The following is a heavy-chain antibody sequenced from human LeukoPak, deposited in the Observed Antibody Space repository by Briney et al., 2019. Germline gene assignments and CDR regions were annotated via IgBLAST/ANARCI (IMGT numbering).Heavy chain of an antibody. CDR2: IIPILGIA. CDR1: GGTFSSYA. D-gene: IGHD1-26*01. V-gene: IGHV1-69*04. CDR3: AREVVGATTGAADY. Sequence: SVKVSCKASGGTFSSYAISWVRQAPGQGLEWMGRIIPILGIANYAQKFQGRVTVTADKSTSTAYMELSSLRSEDTAVYYCAREVVGATTGAADYWGQGTLVTVSS. J-gene: IGHJ4*02.